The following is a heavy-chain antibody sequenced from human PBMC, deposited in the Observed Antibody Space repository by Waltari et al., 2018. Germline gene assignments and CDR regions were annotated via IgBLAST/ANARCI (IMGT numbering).Heavy chain of an antibody. V-gene: IGHV4-31*03. CDR1: GGSISSGGYY. CDR3: ASGRVATPFIFDY. D-gene: IGHD5-12*01. J-gene: IGHJ4*02. CDR2: IYYRGST. Sequence: QVQLQESGPGLVKPSQTLSLTCTVSGGSISSGGYYWSWIRQHPGKGLEWIGYIYYRGSTYYNPSLTSRVTISVDTSKNQFSLKLSSVTAADTAVYYCASGRVATPFIFDYWGQGTLVTVSS.